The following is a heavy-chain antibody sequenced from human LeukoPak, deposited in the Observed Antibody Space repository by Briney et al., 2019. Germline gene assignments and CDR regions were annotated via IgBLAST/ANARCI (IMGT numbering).Heavy chain of an antibody. V-gene: IGHV1-8*01. CDR2: MNPNSGNT. Sequence: ASVKVSCKASGCTFTSYDINWVRQATGQGLEWMGWMNPNSGNTGYAQKFQGRVTMTRNTSISTAYMELSSLRSEDTAVYYCARARYCSSTSCYKGRRGFDPWGQGTLVTVSS. CDR3: ARARYCSSTSCYKGRRGFDP. CDR1: GCTFTSYD. J-gene: IGHJ5*02. D-gene: IGHD2-2*02.